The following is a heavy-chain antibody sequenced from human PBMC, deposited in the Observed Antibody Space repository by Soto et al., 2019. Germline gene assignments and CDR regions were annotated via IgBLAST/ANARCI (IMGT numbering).Heavy chain of an antibody. D-gene: IGHD2-2*01. V-gene: IGHV3-33*01. Sequence: QVQLVESGGGVVQPGRSLRLSCAASGFTFSSYGMHWVRQAPGKGLEWVAVIWYDGSNKYYADFVKGRFTISRDNSKNTLYLQMNSLGAEDTAVYYCASRSPALDYWGQGTLVTVSS. J-gene: IGHJ4*02. CDR1: GFTFSSYG. CDR3: ASRSPALDY. CDR2: IWYDGSNK.